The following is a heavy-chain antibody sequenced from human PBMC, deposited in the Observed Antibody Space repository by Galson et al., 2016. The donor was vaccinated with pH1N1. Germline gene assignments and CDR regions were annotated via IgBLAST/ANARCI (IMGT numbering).Heavy chain of an antibody. D-gene: IGHD6-19*01. CDR1: GFTFSHYW. J-gene: IGHJ4*02. Sequence: SLRLSCAASGFTFSHYWMIWVRQAPGTGLEWVANINQDGSEIYYVHSVKGRFTISRDNAKNSLYLQMNSLRAKDTAVYYCARAAGDTRGWCWIDFWGQGTLVTVSS. V-gene: IGHV3-7*03. CDR3: ARAAGDTRGWCWIDF. CDR2: INQDGSEI.